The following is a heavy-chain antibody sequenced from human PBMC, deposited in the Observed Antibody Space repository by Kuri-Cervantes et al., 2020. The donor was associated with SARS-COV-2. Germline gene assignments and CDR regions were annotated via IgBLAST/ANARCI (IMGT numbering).Heavy chain of an antibody. CDR3: AKDHQYYYDSSGYYYFGY. J-gene: IGHJ4*02. CDR2: ISGSGGST. Sequence: GESLKISCAASGFTFSSYATSWVRQAPGKGLEWVSAISGSGGSTYYADSVKGRFTISRDNSKNTLYLQMNSLRAEDTAVYYCAKDHQYYYDSSGYYYFGYWGQGTLVTVSS. D-gene: IGHD3-22*01. CDR1: GFTFSSYA. V-gene: IGHV3-23*01.